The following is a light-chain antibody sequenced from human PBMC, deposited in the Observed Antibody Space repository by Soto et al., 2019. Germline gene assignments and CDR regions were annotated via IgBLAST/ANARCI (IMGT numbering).Light chain of an antibody. CDR1: QSVSSN. J-gene: IGKJ5*01. CDR3: QQRSTWPT. CDR2: GAS. V-gene: IGKV3-11*01. Sequence: EIVMTQSPATLSVSPGERATLSCRASQSVSSNLAWYQQKPGQAPRLLIYGASVRATGTPARFSGSGSGTAFTLTISSLEPEDFALYYCQQRSTWPTFGQGTRLEI.